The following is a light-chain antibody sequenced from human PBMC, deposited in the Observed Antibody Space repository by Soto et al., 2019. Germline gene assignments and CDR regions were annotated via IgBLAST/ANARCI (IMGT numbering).Light chain of an antibody. CDR3: SSYAGNSRYV. V-gene: IGLV2-8*01. CDR2: EVS. J-gene: IGLJ1*01. Sequence: QSVLTQPPSASGSPGQSVTISCTGTSSDAGRYNYISWYQQRPGKAPKLIIYEVSKRPSGVPDRLSGFKYGNTASPTVSGLQAEDEADYYCSSYAGNSRYVFGTGTKVTVL. CDR1: SSDAGRYNY.